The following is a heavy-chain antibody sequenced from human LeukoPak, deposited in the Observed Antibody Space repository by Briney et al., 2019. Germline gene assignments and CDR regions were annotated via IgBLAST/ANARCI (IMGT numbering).Heavy chain of an antibody. Sequence: SETLSLTCAVYGGSFSGYYWSWIRQPPGKGLEWIGEINHSGSTNYNPSLKSRVTISVDTSKNQFSLKLSSVTAADTAVYYRARIGYDSSGFMAFDIWGQGTMVTVSS. D-gene: IGHD3-22*01. CDR3: ARIGYDSSGFMAFDI. CDR1: GGSFSGYY. CDR2: INHSGST. V-gene: IGHV4-34*01. J-gene: IGHJ3*02.